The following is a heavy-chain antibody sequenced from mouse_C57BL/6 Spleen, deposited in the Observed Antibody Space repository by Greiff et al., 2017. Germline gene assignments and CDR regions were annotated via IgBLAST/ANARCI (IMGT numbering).Heavy chain of an antibody. Sequence: QVTLKVCGPGILQPSQTLSLTCSFSGFSLSTFGMGVGWIRQPSGKGLVWLAHIWWDDDKYYNPALESRLTISKDTSKTQVFLKIANVDTADTATDYCARLLTWTWFAYWGQGTLVTVSA. D-gene: IGHD4-1*01. CDR1: GFSLSTFGMG. CDR3: ARLLTWTWFAY. CDR2: IWWDDDK. J-gene: IGHJ3*01. V-gene: IGHV8-8*01.